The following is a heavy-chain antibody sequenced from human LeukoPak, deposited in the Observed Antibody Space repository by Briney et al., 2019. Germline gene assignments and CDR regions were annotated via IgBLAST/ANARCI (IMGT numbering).Heavy chain of an antibody. CDR2: IYGDGST. J-gene: IGHJ6*02. Sequence: PGGSLRLSCAASGFTVSSNYMSWVRQAPAKGLAWVSVIYGDGSTYYADSVKGRFTISRDNSKNTLYLQMNSLRAEDTAVYYCARGYDFWSGSPPWYYYYGMDVWGQGTTVTVSS. D-gene: IGHD3-3*01. CDR1: GFTVSSNY. CDR3: ARGYDFWSGSPPWYYYYGMDV. V-gene: IGHV3-53*01.